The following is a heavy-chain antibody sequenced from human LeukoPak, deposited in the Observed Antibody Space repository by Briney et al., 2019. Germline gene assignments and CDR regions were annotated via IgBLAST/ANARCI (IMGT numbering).Heavy chain of an antibody. D-gene: IGHD6-13*01. CDR2: ISYDGSNK. CDR3: AKDHLEYSSSWPFLDS. Sequence: GGSLRLSCAASGFTFSSYGMHWVRQAPGKGLEWVAVISYDGSNKYYADSVKGRFTISRDNSKNTLYLQMNSLRAEDTAVYYCAKDHLEYSSSWPFLDSWGQGTLVTVSS. CDR1: GFTFSSYG. V-gene: IGHV3-30*18. J-gene: IGHJ4*02.